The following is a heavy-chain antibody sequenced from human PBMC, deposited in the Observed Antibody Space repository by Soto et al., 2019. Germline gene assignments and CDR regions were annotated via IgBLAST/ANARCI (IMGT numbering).Heavy chain of an antibody. V-gene: IGHV4-34*01. D-gene: IGHD4-17*01. CDR1: GGSFSGYY. CDR3: ARGRGYGDYQRGFDY. J-gene: IGHJ4*02. Sequence: QVQLQQWGAGLLKPSETLSLTCAVYGGSFSGYYWSWIRQPPGKGLEWIGEINHSGSTNYNPSLKSRVTISVYPSKTQCSLTLSSAPAADTAVYYCARGRGYGDYQRGFDYWGQGTLVTVSS. CDR2: INHSGST.